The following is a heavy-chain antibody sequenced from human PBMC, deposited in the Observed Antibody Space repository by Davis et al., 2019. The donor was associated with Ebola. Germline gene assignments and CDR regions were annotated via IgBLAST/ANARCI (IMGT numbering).Heavy chain of an antibody. V-gene: IGHV3-30*03. J-gene: IGHJ2*01. Sequence: GESLKISCAASGFTFSTFGMHWVRQAPGKGLEWVAVISYDATNKYYSDSVEGRFTISRDNSKNTLYLDANNLRPEDTATYFCARGYKNDRSGLNWYFDLWGRGIPVTVSS. CDR3: ARGYKNDRSGLNWYFDL. CDR2: ISYDATNK. D-gene: IGHD3-22*01. CDR1: GFTFSTFG.